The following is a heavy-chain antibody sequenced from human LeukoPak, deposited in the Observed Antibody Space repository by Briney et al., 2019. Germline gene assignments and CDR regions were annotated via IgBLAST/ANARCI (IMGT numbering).Heavy chain of an antibody. Sequence: SVKVSFKASGGTFRSYAISWVRQAPGQGLEWMGGIIPIFGTANYAQKFQGRVTITADESTSTAYMELSSLRSEDTAVYYCARWGLRGVKSPFDYWGEGTLVTVSS. J-gene: IGHJ4*02. CDR1: GGTFRSYA. CDR2: IIPIFGTA. V-gene: IGHV1-69*13. CDR3: ARWGLRGVKSPFDY. D-gene: IGHD3-10*01.